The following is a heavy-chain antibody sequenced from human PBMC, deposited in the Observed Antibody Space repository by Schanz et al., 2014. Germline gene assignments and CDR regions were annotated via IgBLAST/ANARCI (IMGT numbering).Heavy chain of an antibody. D-gene: IGHD5-18*01. Sequence: EVQLVESGGGLVQPGGSLRLSCSASTFTFDHYAMTWVRQAPGKGLEWVAAVSSRSDEIKYADSVRGRFTISRDNSKNTLYLQMNSLRAEDTAVYYCAKDAENTAMITDYFDYWGQGTLITVSS. CDR2: VSSRSDEI. CDR1: TFTFDHYA. J-gene: IGHJ4*02. V-gene: IGHV3-23*04. CDR3: AKDAENTAMITDYFDY.